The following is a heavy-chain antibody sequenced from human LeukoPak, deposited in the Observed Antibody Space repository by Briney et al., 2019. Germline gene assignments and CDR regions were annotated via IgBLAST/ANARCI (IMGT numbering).Heavy chain of an antibody. D-gene: IGHD5-24*01. CDR1: GYTFTGFY. CDR3: ARDGGEI. CDR2: VNPKNGDT. V-gene: IGHV1-2*02. Sequence: GASVKVSCKPSGYTFTGFYMHWLRQAPGQGLQWMGWVNPKNGDTTYAQKLQGRVTMTRDTSISAAYMELRSLRSDDTAVYYCARDGGEIWGQGTLVTVSS. J-gene: IGHJ4*02.